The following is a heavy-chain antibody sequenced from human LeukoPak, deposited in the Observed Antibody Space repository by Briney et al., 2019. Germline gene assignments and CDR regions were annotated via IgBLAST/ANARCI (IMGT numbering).Heavy chain of an antibody. D-gene: IGHD3-10*01. V-gene: IGHV3-33*06. CDR3: AKDTTTSRRGFDY. CDR1: GFTFSSYG. J-gene: IGHJ4*02. Sequence: GRSLRLSCAASGFTFSSYGMHWVRQAPGKGLEWVAVIWYDGSNKYYADSVKGRFTISRDNSKNTLYLQMNILRAEDTAVFYCAKDTTTSRRGFDYWGQGILVTVSS. CDR2: IWYDGSNK.